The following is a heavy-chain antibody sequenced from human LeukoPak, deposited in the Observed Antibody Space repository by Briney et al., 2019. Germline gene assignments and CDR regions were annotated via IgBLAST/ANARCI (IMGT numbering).Heavy chain of an antibody. V-gene: IGHV3-48*01. CDR1: GFAFSSYT. D-gene: IGHD5-12*01. J-gene: IGHJ4*02. CDR2: ISSSSSII. CDR3: VKDLFLFGRGYDFAGIFDY. Sequence: GGSLRLSCAASGFAFSSYTMNWVRQAPGKGLEWVSYISSSSSIIQYADSVKGRFTISRDNSKNTLSLQMSTLRAEDTATYYCVKDLFLFGRGYDFAGIFDYWGQGTLVTVSS.